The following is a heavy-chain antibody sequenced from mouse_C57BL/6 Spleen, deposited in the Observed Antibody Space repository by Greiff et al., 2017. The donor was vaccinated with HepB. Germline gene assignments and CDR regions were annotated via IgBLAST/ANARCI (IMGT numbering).Heavy chain of an antibody. V-gene: IGHV1-80*01. CDR1: GYAFSSYW. CDR2: IYPGDGDT. J-gene: IGHJ2*01. D-gene: IGHD1-1*01. CDR3: ARGDTTVVAPLRY. Sequence: QVQLQQPGAELVKPGASVKISCKASGYAFSSYWMNWVKQRPGKGLEWIGQIYPGDGDTNYNGKFKGKATLTADKSSSTAYMQLSSLTSEDSAVYFCARGDTTVVAPLRYWGQGTTLTVSS.